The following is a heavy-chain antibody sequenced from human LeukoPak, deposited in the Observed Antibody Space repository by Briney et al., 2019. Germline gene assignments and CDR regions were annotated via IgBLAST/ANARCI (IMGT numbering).Heavy chain of an antibody. V-gene: IGHV1-69*04. J-gene: IGHJ4*02. CDR2: IIPILGIA. Sequence: GASVKVSCKASGGTFSSYAISWVRQAPGQGLEWVGRIIPILGIASYAQKFQGRVTMTRDTSTSIVYMELSSLRSEDTAVYYCARGQPLRYFDWLPPDYWGQGTLVTVSS. CDR1: GGTFSSYA. CDR3: ARGQPLRYFDWLPPDY. D-gene: IGHD3-9*01.